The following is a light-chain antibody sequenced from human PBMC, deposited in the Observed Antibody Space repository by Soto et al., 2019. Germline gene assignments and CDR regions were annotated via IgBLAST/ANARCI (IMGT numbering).Light chain of an antibody. CDR2: EVS. V-gene: IGLV2-8*01. J-gene: IGLJ1*01. CDR3: CSYAGSYTLV. Sequence: QSVLTQPPSASGSPGQSVTISCTGTSSDVGGYDYVSWYQQHPGKAPKLMIYEVSKRPSGVPHRFSGSKSGNTASLTISGLQAEDEADYYCCSYAGSYTLVFGTGTKLTVL. CDR1: SSDVGGYDY.